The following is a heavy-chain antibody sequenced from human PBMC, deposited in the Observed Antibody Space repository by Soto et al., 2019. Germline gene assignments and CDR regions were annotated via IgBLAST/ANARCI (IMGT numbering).Heavy chain of an antibody. V-gene: IGHV3-33*01. J-gene: IGHJ4*02. CDR2: IWYDGSNK. CDR3: ARESNPHYDFWSGYYGMGY. Sequence: QVQLVESGGGVVQPGRSLRLSCAVSGFTFSSYGMHWVRQAPGKGLEWEAVIWYDGSNKYYADSVKGRFTISRDNSKNTLYLKMNSLRAEDTAVYYCARESNPHYDFWSGYYGMGYWGQGTLVTVSS. CDR1: GFTFSSYG. D-gene: IGHD3-3*01.